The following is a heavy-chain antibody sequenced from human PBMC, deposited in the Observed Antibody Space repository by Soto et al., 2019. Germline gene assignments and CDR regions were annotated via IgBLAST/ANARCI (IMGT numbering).Heavy chain of an antibody. CDR1: GYTFTGYY. D-gene: IGHD2-2*01. Sequence: ASVKVSCKASGYTFTGYYMHWVRQAPGQGLEWMGWINPNSGGTNYAQKFQGWVTMTRDTSISTAYMELSRLRSDDTAVYYCARDPIVVVPAAMGDYDFWSGYNGNWFDPWGQGTLVTVSS. V-gene: IGHV1-2*04. J-gene: IGHJ5*02. CDR3: ARDPIVVVPAAMGDYDFWSGYNGNWFDP. CDR2: INPNSGGT.